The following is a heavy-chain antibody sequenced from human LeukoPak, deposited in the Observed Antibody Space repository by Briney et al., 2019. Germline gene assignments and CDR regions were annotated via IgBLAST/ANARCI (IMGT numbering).Heavy chain of an antibody. CDR3: ARVNGIAARMLGY. V-gene: IGHV1-8*03. CDR2: MNPNSGNT. Sequence: ASVKVSCTASGYTFTSYDINWVRQATGQGLEWMGWMNPNSGNTGYAQKFQGRVTITRNTSISTAYMELSSLRSEDTAVYYCARVNGIAARMLGYWGQGTLVTVSS. J-gene: IGHJ4*02. D-gene: IGHD6-6*01. CDR1: GYTFTSYD.